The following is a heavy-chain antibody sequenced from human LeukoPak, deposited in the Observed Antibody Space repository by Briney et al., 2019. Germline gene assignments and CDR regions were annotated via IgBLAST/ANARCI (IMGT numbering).Heavy chain of an antibody. J-gene: IGHJ5*02. D-gene: IGHD6-25*01. V-gene: IGHV3-30*18. CDR3: AKDPSGKWNFDP. CDR2: ISYDGSNK. CDR1: GFTFSSYG. Sequence: GGSLRLSCAASGFTFSSYGMHWVRQAPGKGLEWVAVISYDGSNKYYADSVKGRFTISRDNSKNTLYLQMNSLRAEDTAVYYCAKDPSGKWNFDPWGQGTLVTVSS.